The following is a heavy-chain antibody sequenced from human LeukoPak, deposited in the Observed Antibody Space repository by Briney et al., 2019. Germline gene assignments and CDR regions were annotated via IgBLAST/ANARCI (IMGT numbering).Heavy chain of an antibody. CDR3: ASDIVVVPAAIGSAFDI. CDR2: INSDGSST. J-gene: IGHJ3*02. Sequence: GGSLRPSCAASGFTFSSYWMHWVRQAPGKGLVWVSRINSDGSSTSYADSVKGRFTISRDNAKNTLYLQMNSLRAEDTAVYYCASDIVVVPAAIGSAFDIWGQGTMATVSS. V-gene: IGHV3-74*01. CDR1: GFTFSSYW. D-gene: IGHD2-2*02.